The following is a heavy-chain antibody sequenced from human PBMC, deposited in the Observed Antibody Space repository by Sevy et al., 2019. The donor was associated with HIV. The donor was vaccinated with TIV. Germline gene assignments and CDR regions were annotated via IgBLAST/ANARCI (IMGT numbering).Heavy chain of an antibody. CDR1: GSALTELA. J-gene: IGHJ4*02. D-gene: IGHD3-22*01. CDR3: ATTKDYYEGSGYPFDG. Sequence: ASVKVSCKVSGSALTELAMHWARQAPGKGLEWVATFDPEDGETFYAQKFQGRVTMTEDTSTDTAYLELVSLRSEDMAVYYCATTKDYYEGSGYPFDGWGQGTLVTVSS. CDR2: FDPEDGET. V-gene: IGHV1-24*01.